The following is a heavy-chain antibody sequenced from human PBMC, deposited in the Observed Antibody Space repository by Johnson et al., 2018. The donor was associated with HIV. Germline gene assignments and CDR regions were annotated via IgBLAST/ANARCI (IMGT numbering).Heavy chain of an antibody. CDR1: GFTFSSYG. J-gene: IGHJ3*02. CDR3: ARVSSIAALWDVFDI. V-gene: IGHV3-30*03. Sequence: GRSLRLSCVGSGFTFSSYGMHWVRQAPGKGLEWVAVISYDGSNKYYADSVKGRFTISRDNSKNTLYLQMNSLRAEDTAMYYCARVSSIAALWDVFDIWGQGTTVTVSS. D-gene: IGHD6-6*01. CDR2: ISYDGSNK.